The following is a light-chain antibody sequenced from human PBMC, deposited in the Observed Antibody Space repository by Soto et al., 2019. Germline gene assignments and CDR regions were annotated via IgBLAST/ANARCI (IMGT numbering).Light chain of an antibody. J-gene: IGKJ4*01. CDR2: GAS. Sequence: DIQMTQSPSTLSASVGDRVTITCRASESMSNCLAWYQQKPGKAPKLLISGASSLQSGVPSRFSGSGSGTDFTLTISSLQPEDVAAYYCQKYNSAPLTFGGGTTVDIK. CDR3: QKYNSAPLT. CDR1: ESMSNC. V-gene: IGKV1-5*01.